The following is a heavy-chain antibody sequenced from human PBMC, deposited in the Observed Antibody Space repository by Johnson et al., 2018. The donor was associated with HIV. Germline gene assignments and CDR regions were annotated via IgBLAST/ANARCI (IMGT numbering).Heavy chain of an antibody. CDR1: GFTFGSYA. CDR2: ISFDGGTK. CDR3: AREGNWNPTYGFDV. D-gene: IGHD1-1*01. V-gene: IGHV3-30*04. Sequence: QVQLVESGGGVVQPGRSLRLSCAASGFTFGSYAMHWVRQAPGKGLEWVALISFDGGTKYYADSVKGRFIISRDDSKDTLHQHMNSLRPEDTAVYFCAREGNWNPTYGFDVWGQGTIATVSS. J-gene: IGHJ3*01.